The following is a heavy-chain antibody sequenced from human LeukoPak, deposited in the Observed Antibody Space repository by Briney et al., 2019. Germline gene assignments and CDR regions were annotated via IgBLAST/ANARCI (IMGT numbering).Heavy chain of an antibody. J-gene: IGHJ4*02. CDR1: GGSFSSYY. V-gene: IGHV4-59*01. Sequence: SETLSLTCTVSGGSFSSYYWGWIRQPPGKGLELIGYIYYKGSTYYNPSLKSRVTISVDTSKNQFSLKLNSVTAADTAVYYCARAGPYGSGSLYFWGQGTLVTVSS. CDR3: ARAGPYGSGSLYF. CDR2: IYYKGST. D-gene: IGHD3-10*01.